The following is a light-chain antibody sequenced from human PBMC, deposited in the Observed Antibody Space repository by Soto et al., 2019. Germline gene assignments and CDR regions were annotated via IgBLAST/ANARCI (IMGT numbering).Light chain of an antibody. CDR2: TAS. CDR1: QGIRND. Sequence: IQMTQSPSSVSASVGDRVTITCLASQGIRNDLGWYQQKPGKAPKLLIYTASSLQSGVPSRFSGSGSGTDFTLTISSLQPEDFATYYCLQDYNYPLTFGGGTKVDIK. V-gene: IGKV1-6*01. CDR3: LQDYNYPLT. J-gene: IGKJ4*01.